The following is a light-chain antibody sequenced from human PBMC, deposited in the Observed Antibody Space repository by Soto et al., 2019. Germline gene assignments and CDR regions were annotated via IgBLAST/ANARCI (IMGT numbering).Light chain of an antibody. Sequence: QSALTQPPSASGSPGQSVTISCTGTNSDVGGYDYVSWYQQHPGKAPKLMIYEINKRPSGVPDRFSGSKSGNTASLTVSGLQAEDEADYYCSSFAGSNNVPYVFGTGTKLTVL. CDR3: SSFAGSNNVPYV. J-gene: IGLJ1*01. V-gene: IGLV2-8*01. CDR1: NSDVGGYDY. CDR2: EIN.